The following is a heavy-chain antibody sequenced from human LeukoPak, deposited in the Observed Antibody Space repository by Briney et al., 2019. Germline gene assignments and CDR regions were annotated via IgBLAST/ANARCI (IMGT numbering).Heavy chain of an antibody. Sequence: GASVKVSCKASGYTFTGYYMHWVRQAPGQGLEWMGWISAYNGNTNYAQKLQGRVTMTTDTSTSTAYMELRSLRSDDTAVYYCARDYGGWAYYYYMDVWGKGTTVTISS. CDR1: GYTFTGYY. CDR2: ISAYNGNT. D-gene: IGHD4-23*01. V-gene: IGHV1-18*04. J-gene: IGHJ6*03. CDR3: ARDYGGWAYYYYMDV.